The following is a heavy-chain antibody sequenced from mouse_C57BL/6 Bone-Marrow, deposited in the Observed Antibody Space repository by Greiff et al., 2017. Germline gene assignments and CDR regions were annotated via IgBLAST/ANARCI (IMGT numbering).Heavy chain of an antibody. CDR3: AHGSSSAWFAY. V-gene: IGHV5-6*01. J-gene: IGHJ3*01. Sequence: EVHLVESGGDLVKPGGSLKLSCAASGFTFSSYGMSWVRQTPDKRLEWVATISSGGSYTYYPDSVKGRFTISRDNAKNTLYLQMSSLKSEDTAMYYCAHGSSSAWFAYWGQGTLVTVSA. CDR2: ISSGGSYT. D-gene: IGHD1-1*01. CDR1: GFTFSSYG.